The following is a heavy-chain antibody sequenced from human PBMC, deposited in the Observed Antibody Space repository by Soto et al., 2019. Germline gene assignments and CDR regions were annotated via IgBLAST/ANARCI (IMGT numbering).Heavy chain of an antibody. CDR3: ARDVGPDYDFWSGYYSYYYYGMDV. CDR1: GYTFTSYG. J-gene: IGHJ6*02. Sequence: VASVKVSCKASGYTFTSYGISWVRQAPGQGLEWMGWISAYNGNTKYAQKLQGRVTMTTDTSTSTAYMELRSLRSDDTAVYYCARDVGPDYDFWSGYYSYYYYGMDVWGQGTTVTVSS. CDR2: ISAYNGNT. D-gene: IGHD3-3*01. V-gene: IGHV1-18*01.